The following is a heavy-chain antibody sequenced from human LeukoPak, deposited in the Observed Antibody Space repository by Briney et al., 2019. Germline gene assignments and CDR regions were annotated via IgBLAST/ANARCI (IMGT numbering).Heavy chain of an antibody. CDR1: GGSISSYY. J-gene: IGHJ4*02. V-gene: IGHV4-59*08. D-gene: IGHD6-19*01. CDR2: IYYNGST. CDR3: ARQSRGIAVAGLDY. Sequence: PSETLSLTCIVSGGSISSYYWTWIRQPPGKGLGWIGYIYYNGSTNYNPSLKSRVAISVDTSKNQFSLKLNSVTAADTAVYYCARQSRGIAVAGLDYWGQGILVTVSS.